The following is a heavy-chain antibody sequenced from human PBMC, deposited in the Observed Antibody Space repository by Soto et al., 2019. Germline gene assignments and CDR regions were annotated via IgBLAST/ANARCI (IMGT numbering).Heavy chain of an antibody. Sequence: QVQLVQSGAEVKKPGSSVKVSCKASGGTFSSYAISWVRQAPGQGLEWMGGIIPIFGTANYAQKFQGRVTITAAESTSTAYLGLSSLRSEDTAVYYCASGLDTAMAIYYYGMDVWGQGTTVTVSS. CDR3: ASGLDTAMAIYYYGMDV. CDR1: GGTFSSYA. CDR2: IIPIFGTA. V-gene: IGHV1-69*01. J-gene: IGHJ6*02. D-gene: IGHD5-18*01.